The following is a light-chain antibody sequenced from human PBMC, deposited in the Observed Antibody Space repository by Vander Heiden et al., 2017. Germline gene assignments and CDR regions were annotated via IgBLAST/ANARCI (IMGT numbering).Light chain of an antibody. CDR3: QKSYSTPHT. CDR2: AAS. V-gene: IGKV1-39*01. CDR1: QSISTY. Sequence: DIQMTQSPSPLSASVGDRVTITCRASQSISTYLNWYHQKPGKAPELLIYAASSLQSGVPSRFSGSGSGADFTLTISSLQAEDFVTYYCQKSYSTPHTFGQGTLLEIK. J-gene: IGKJ2*01.